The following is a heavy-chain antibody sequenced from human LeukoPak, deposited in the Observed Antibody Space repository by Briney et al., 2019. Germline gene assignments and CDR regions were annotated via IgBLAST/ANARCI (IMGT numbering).Heavy chain of an antibody. J-gene: IGHJ5*02. CDR1: GFTFDDYA. D-gene: IGHD1-26*01. V-gene: IGHV3-9*01. CDR3: AKDPKGSWQNWFDP. Sequence: PGGSLRLSCAASGFTFDDYAMHWVRQAPGKGLEWVSGISWNSGSIGYADSVKGRFTISRDNAKNSLYLQMNSLRAEDTALYYRAKDPKGSWQNWFDPWGQGTLVTVSS. CDR2: ISWNSGSI.